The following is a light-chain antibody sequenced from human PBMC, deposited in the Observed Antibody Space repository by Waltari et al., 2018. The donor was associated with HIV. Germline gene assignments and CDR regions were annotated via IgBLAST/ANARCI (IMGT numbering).Light chain of an antibody. CDR1: SSNIGSNT. CDR2: TNK. J-gene: IGLJ2*01. V-gene: IGLV1-44*01. Sequence: QSVLTQPPSASGTPGKRVTIPCSGSSSNIGSNTVNWYQQLPGTAPKLLIYTNKQRPSGVPDRFSGSKSGTSASLAISGLQSEDEADYYCAAWDDSLNGPVFGGGTKLTVL. CDR3: AAWDDSLNGPV.